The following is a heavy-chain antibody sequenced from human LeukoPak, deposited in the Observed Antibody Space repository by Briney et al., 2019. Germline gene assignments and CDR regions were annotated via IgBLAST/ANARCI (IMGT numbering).Heavy chain of an antibody. J-gene: IGHJ3*02. V-gene: IGHV1-46*01. CDR2: INPSGGST. D-gene: IGHD5-18*01. CDR3: ARTGGGTAMAPDAFDI. CDR1: GYTFTSYY. Sequence: ASVKVSCKASGYTFTSYYMHWVRQAPGQGLEWMGIINPSGGSTSYAQKFQGRVTMTRDMSTSTVYMELSSLRSEDTAVYYCARTGGGTAMAPDAFDIWGQGTMVTVSS.